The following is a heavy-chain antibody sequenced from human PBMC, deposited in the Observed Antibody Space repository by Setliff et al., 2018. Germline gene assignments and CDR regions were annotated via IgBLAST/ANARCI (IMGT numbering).Heavy chain of an antibody. J-gene: IGHJ6*03. CDR3: AGGQPLVRKYYYYMDV. V-gene: IGHV1-69*13. Sequence: GASVKFSCKASGGTFSSYVISWVREAPGQGLEWMGGIIPMFGTNYAQKFQGRVTITADESTSTAYMELSSLGSEDTAVYYCAGGQPLVRKYYYYMDVWGKGTTVTVSS. CDR1: GGTFSSYV. D-gene: IGHD3-10*01. CDR2: IIPMFGT.